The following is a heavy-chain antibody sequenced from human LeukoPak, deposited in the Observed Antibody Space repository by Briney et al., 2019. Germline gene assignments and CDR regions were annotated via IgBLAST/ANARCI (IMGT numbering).Heavy chain of an antibody. CDR2: IYSSGST. J-gene: IGHJ4*02. Sequence: PSETLSLTCTVSGGSISSYYWSWIRQLPGKGLEWIGYIYSSGSTNYNPSLKSRVTISVDTSKKQFSLKLSSVTAADTALYYCARTYSSSSNFDYWGQGTLVTVSS. CDR1: GGSISSYY. CDR3: ARTYSSSSNFDY. V-gene: IGHV4-4*09. D-gene: IGHD6-13*01.